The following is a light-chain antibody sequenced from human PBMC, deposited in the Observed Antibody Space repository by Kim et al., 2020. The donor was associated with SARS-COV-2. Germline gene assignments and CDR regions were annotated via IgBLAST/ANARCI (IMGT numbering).Light chain of an antibody. V-gene: IGLV3-21*04. J-gene: IGLJ2*01. CDR1: SIGSKR. CDR2: SDS. Sequence: PGKTARVSCGGNSIGSKRVPWYPQTSSQAPVVVIYSDSDRPSGIPERLSGSNSGNTATMTISRVEAGDEAVYYCQVWDSSSDHRVVFGGGPQLTVL. CDR3: QVWDSSSDHRVV.